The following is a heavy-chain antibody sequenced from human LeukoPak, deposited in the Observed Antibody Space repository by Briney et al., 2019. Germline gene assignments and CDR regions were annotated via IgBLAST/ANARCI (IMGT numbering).Heavy chain of an antibody. CDR2: IGTAGDT. J-gene: IGHJ4*02. D-gene: IGHD5-18*01. V-gene: IGHV3-13*01. CDR3: ARGYSYGPFDY. CDR1: GFTFSSYD. Sequence: GGSLRLSCAASGFTFSSYDMHWVRQATGKGLEWVSAIGTAGDTYYPGSVRGRFTISRENAKNSLYLQMNSLRAGDTAVYYCARGYSYGPFDYWGQGPWSPSPQ.